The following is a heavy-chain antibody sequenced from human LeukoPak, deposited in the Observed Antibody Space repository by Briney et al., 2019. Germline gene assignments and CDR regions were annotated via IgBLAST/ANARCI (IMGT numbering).Heavy chain of an antibody. CDR1: GGSISSYY. Sequence: PSETLSLTCTVSGGSISSYYWSWIRQPPGKGLEWIGYIYYSGSTNYNPSLKSRVTISVDTSKNQFSLKLSPVTAADTAVYYCARHHYDFWSGYFDYYYYGMDVWGQGTTVTVSS. J-gene: IGHJ6*02. D-gene: IGHD3-3*01. V-gene: IGHV4-59*08. CDR2: IYYSGST. CDR3: ARHHYDFWSGYFDYYYYGMDV.